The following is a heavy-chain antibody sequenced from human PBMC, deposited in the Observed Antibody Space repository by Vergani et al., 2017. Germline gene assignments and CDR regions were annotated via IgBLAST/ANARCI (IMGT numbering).Heavy chain of an antibody. CDR3: ARQVAVAGKWWGPYYYYGMDF. J-gene: IGHJ6*02. D-gene: IGHD6-19*01. Sequence: EVQLVQSGAEVKKPGESLRISCKGSGYSFTSYWISWVRQMPGKGLEWMGRIDPSDSYTNYSPSFQGHVTSSADKSISTAYLQWSSLKASDTAMYYCARQVAVAGKWWGPYYYYGMDFWGQGTTVTVSS. V-gene: IGHV5-10-1*01. CDR2: IDPSDSYT. CDR1: GYSFTSYW.